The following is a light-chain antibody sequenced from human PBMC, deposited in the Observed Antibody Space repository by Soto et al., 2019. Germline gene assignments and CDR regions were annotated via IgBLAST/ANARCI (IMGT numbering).Light chain of an antibody. V-gene: IGLV2-8*01. CDR2: EVT. Sequence: QSALTQPTSASGSPGQSVTISCTGTSSDVGGYNYVSWYQQHPGKAPKLLIYEVTERPSGVPDSFSGSKSGNTASLTVSGLQADDEAEYYCCSNAGSHYYVFGTGTKLTVL. J-gene: IGLJ1*01. CDR3: CSNAGSHYYV. CDR1: SSDVGGYNY.